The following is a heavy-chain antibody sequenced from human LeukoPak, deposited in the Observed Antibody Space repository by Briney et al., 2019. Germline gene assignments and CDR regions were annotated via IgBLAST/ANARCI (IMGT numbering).Heavy chain of an antibody. CDR1: GGSFSGYY. CDR3: AGLIVVVPAAKRGGWFDP. J-gene: IGHJ5*02. Sequence: SETLSLTCAVYGGSFSGYYWSWIRQPPGKGLEWIGEINHSGSTNYNPSLKSRVTISVDRSKNQFSLKLSSVTAADTAVYYCAGLIVVVPAAKRGGWFDPWGQGTLVTVSS. V-gene: IGHV4-34*01. D-gene: IGHD2-2*01. CDR2: INHSGST.